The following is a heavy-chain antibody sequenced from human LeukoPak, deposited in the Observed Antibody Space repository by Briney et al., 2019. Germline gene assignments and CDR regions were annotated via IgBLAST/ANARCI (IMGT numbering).Heavy chain of an antibody. CDR3: AKVLGGNSAALDY. V-gene: IGHV3-23*01. D-gene: IGHD4-23*01. CDR2: ISGSGGST. CDR1: GFTFSSYA. J-gene: IGHJ4*02. Sequence: GGSLRLSCAASGFTFSSYAMSWVRQAPGKGLEWASAISGSGGSTYYADSVKGRFTISRDNSKNTLYLQMNSLRAEDTAVYYCAKVLGGNSAALDYWGQGTLVTVSS.